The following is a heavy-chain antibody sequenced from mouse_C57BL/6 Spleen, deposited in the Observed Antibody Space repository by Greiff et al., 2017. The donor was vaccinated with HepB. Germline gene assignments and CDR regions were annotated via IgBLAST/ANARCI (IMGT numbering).Heavy chain of an antibody. J-gene: IGHJ3*01. D-gene: IGHD2-3*01. Sequence: EVKLEESGGGLVQPGGSMKLSCAASGFTFSDAWMDWVRQSPEKGLEWVAEIRNKANNHATYYAESVKGRFTISRDDSKSSVYLQMNSLRAGDTGIYYCTRGVYYGYFSFAYWGQGTLVTVSA. V-gene: IGHV6-6*01. CDR2: IRNKANNHAT. CDR1: GFTFSDAW. CDR3: TRGVYYGYFSFAY.